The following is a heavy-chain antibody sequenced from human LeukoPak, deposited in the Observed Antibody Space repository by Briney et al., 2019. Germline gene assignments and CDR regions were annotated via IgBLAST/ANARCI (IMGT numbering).Heavy chain of an antibody. J-gene: IGHJ5*02. Sequence: PSETLSLTCTGSGGSISSHYWSWIRQPPGKGLEWIGYIYYSGSTNYNPSLKSRVTISVDTSKNQFSLKLSSVTAADTAVYYCARGVPIFGAALYWFDPWGQGTLVTVSS. D-gene: IGHD3-3*01. CDR3: ARGVPIFGAALYWFDP. CDR2: IYYSGST. CDR1: GGSISSHY. V-gene: IGHV4-59*11.